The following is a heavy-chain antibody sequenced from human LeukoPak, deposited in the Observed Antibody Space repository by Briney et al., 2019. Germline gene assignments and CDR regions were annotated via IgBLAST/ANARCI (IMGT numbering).Heavy chain of an antibody. D-gene: IGHD4/OR15-4a*01. V-gene: IGHV4-38-2*02. CDR2: IYHSGRT. CDR3: ARRAGAYSHPYDY. Sequence: SETLSLTCTVSGYSISSGYYWGWIRQPPGKGLEWIGSIYHSGRTFYNPSLKSRVTISVDTSKNQFSLKLTSVTAADTAVYYCARRAGAYSHPYDYWGQGTLVTVSS. J-gene: IGHJ4*02. CDR1: GYSISSGYY.